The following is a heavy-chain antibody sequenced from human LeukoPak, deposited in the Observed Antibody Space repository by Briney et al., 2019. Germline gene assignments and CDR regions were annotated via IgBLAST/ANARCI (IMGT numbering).Heavy chain of an antibody. CDR3: ATSRVRLYYFDL. CDR1: GYTFTDYS. Sequence: ASVKVSCKASGYTFTDYSMHRVRQAPGQGLEWMGWISPNSGATNYAQNFQGRVTMTRDTSISTAYMELSRLGPDDTAVYYCATSRVRLYYFDLWGQGTLVTVSS. D-gene: IGHD5/OR15-5a*01. J-gene: IGHJ4*02. CDR2: ISPNSGAT. V-gene: IGHV1-2*02.